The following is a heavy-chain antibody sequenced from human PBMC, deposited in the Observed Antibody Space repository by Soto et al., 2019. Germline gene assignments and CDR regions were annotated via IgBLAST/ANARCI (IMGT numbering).Heavy chain of an antibody. CDR1: GFTFSSYA. J-gene: IGHJ6*02. V-gene: IGHV3-23*01. Sequence: GGSLRLSCAASGFTFSSYAMSWVRQAPGKGLEWVSAISGSGGSTYYADSVKGRFTISRDNSKNTLYLQMNSLRAEDTAVYYCAKDNGPYDFWSGYYSDKRYRYFGMDVWGQGTTVTVSS. CDR3: AKDNGPYDFWSGYYSDKRYRYFGMDV. CDR2: ISGSGGST. D-gene: IGHD3-3*01.